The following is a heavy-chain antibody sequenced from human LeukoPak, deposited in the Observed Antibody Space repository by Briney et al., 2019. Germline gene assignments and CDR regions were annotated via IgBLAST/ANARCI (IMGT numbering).Heavy chain of an antibody. CDR2: ISYDGSNK. Sequence: QPGGSLRLSCAASGFTFSSYGMHWVRQAPGKGLEWVAVISYDGSNKYYADSVKGRFTISRDNSKDTLYLQMNSLRAEDTAVYYCAKDVQLVLGDWGQGTLVTVSS. CDR3: AKDVQLVLGD. CDR1: GFTFSSYG. V-gene: IGHV3-30*18. J-gene: IGHJ4*02. D-gene: IGHD6-6*01.